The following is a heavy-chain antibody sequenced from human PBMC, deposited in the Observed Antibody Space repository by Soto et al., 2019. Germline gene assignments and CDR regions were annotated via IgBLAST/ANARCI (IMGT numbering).Heavy chain of an antibody. J-gene: IGHJ4*02. CDR2: INPNSGGT. V-gene: IGHV1-2*02. Sequence: ASVKVSCKASGYTFTGYHMHWVRQAPGQGLEWMGWINPNSGGTNYAQKFQGRVTMTRDTSISTAYMELSRLRSDDTAVYYCARVPIAVAGTFDYWGQGTLVTVSS. CDR1: GYTFTGYH. D-gene: IGHD6-19*01. CDR3: ARVPIAVAGTFDY.